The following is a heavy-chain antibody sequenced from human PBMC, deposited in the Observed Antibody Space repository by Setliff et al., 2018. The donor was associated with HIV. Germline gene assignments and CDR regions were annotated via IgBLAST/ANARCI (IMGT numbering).Heavy chain of an antibody. J-gene: IGHJ6*03. V-gene: IGHV3-23*01. CDR1: GITFNIYA. CDR2: ISGSGTTT. Sequence: GGSLRLSCVASGITFNIYAMTWVRQAPGKGLEWVSSISGSGTTTYYADSVKGRFTISRDNSKNTLYLQMNSLRAEDTAVYYCAKGSGKITIYYYYMDVWGKGTTVTVSS. CDR3: AKGSGKITIYYYYMDV. D-gene: IGHD3-3*01.